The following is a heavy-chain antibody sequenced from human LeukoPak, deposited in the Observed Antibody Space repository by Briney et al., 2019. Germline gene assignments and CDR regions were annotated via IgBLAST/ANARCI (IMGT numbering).Heavy chain of an antibody. CDR2: IDADGTTT. Sequence: GGSLRLSCEASGFTPRNYLMHLVRQVPEEGLLWVSRIDADGTTTNYTDYVKGRYGTSRHNAKNTLYLQMTGLRAEDTGLYYCTRAVAGRAGLMDVWGRGTTVTVSS. D-gene: IGHD2-21*01. CDR3: TRAVAGRAGLMDV. CDR1: GFTPRNYL. J-gene: IGHJ6*02. V-gene: IGHV3-74*01.